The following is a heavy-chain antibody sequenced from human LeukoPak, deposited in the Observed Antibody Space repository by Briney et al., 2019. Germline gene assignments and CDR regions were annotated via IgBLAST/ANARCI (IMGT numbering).Heavy chain of an antibody. CDR1: GFTFSSYA. Sequence: PGGSLRLSCAASGFTFSSYAMSWVRQAPGKGLEWVPAISGSGGSTYYADSVKGRFTISRDNSKNTLYLQMNSLRAEDTAVYYCAKGPYSSSWYGGNWFDPWGQGTLVTVSS. D-gene: IGHD6-13*01. V-gene: IGHV3-23*01. CDR3: AKGPYSSSWYGGNWFDP. CDR2: ISGSGGST. J-gene: IGHJ5*02.